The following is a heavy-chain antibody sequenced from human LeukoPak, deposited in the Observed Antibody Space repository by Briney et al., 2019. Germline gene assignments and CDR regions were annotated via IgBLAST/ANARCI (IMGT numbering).Heavy chain of an antibody. CDR2: IKSKTDGGTT. CDR3: TGRDYVWGSYRYELDY. Sequence: GGSLRLSCAASGFTFSNAWMSWVRQAPGKGREWVGRIKSKTDGGTTDYAAPVKGRFTISREDSKNTLNLQMNSLKTEDTAVYYCTGRDYVWGSYRYELDYWGQGTLVTVSS. V-gene: IGHV3-15*01. J-gene: IGHJ4*02. D-gene: IGHD3-16*02. CDR1: GFTFSNAW.